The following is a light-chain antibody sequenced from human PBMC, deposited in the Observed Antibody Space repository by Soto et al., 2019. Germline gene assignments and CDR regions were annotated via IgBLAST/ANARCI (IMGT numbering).Light chain of an antibody. Sequence: QSVLTQPASMSGSPGQSITISCTGTSSDIGLYNYVSWYQQHPGKAPKLIIYVVSSRPSGISNRFSASKSGNTASLTISGLQAEDEADYYCASYARGSTLVVFGGGTKLTVL. J-gene: IGLJ2*01. CDR2: VVS. CDR3: ASYARGSTLVV. CDR1: SSDIGLYNY. V-gene: IGLV2-14*01.